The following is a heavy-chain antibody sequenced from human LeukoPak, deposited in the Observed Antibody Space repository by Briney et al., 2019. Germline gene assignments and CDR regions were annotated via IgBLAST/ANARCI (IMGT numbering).Heavy chain of an antibody. CDR1: GGSISSYY. CDR2: IYYSGST. J-gene: IGHJ6*02. V-gene: IGHV4-59*12. Sequence: KPSETLSLTCTVSGGSISSYYWSWIRQPPGKGLEWIGYIYYSGSTNYNPSLKSRVTISVDTSKNQFSLKLSSVTAADTAVYYCARRGSWSYYYAMDVWGQGTTVAVSS. D-gene: IGHD6-13*01. CDR3: ARRGSWSYYYAMDV.